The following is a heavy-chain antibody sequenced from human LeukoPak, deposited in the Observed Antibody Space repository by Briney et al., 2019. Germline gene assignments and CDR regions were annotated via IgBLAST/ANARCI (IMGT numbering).Heavy chain of an antibody. V-gene: IGHV4-4*07. D-gene: IGHD3-3*01. Sequence: SETLSLTCTVSGDSIRSYYWSWIRQPAGKGLEWIGRIFGSGNTDYNPSLKSRVTMSVDTSRNQFSLKLTSVTAADTAVYYCARTYYDFWSGSDDWGQGTLVTVSS. CDR3: ARTYYDFWSGSDD. CDR1: GDSIRSYY. J-gene: IGHJ4*02. CDR2: IFGSGNT.